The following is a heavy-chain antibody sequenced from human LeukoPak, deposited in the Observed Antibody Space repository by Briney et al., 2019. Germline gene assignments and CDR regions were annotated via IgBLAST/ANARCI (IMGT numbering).Heavy chain of an antibody. CDR2: IRYDGSNK. J-gene: IGHJ4*02. Sequence: PGGSLRLSCAASGFTFSSYGMHWVRQAPGKGLEWVAFIRYDGSNKYYADSVKGRFTISRDNAKNSLYLQMNSLRAEDTALYYCARKISGWYGGDYWGQGTLVTVSS. CDR3: ARKISGWYGGDY. CDR1: GFTFSSYG. V-gene: IGHV3-30*02. D-gene: IGHD6-19*01.